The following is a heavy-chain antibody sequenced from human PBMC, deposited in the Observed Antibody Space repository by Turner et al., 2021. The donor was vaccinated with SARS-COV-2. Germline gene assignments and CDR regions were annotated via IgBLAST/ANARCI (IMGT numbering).Heavy chain of an antibody. Sequence: EVQLVESGGGLVKPGRSLRLSCAASGFTFTSYSMNWVRQAPGKGLEWVSSISSSSSYINNADSVKGRFTISRDNAKNSLYLQMNSLRAEDTAVYYCARPHFNPGWLQLHPPGYWGQGTLVTVSS. D-gene: IGHD5-12*01. CDR3: ARPHFNPGWLQLHPPGY. V-gene: IGHV3-21*01. CDR2: ISSSSSYI. J-gene: IGHJ4*02. CDR1: GFTFTSYS.